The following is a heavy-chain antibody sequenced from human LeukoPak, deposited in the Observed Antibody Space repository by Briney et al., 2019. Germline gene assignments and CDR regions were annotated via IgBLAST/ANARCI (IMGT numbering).Heavy chain of an antibody. CDR2: IYHSGST. CDR1: GYSISSGYY. CDR3: AKSTEVLRYFNLLLSPFDY. Sequence: SETLSLTCAVSGYSISSGYYWGWIRQPPGKGLEGIGSIYHSGSTYYNPSLKSRVTISVDTSKNQFSLKLSSVTAADTAVYYCAKSTEVLRYFNLLLSPFDYWGQGTLGTVSS. V-gene: IGHV4-38-2*01. D-gene: IGHD3-9*01. J-gene: IGHJ4*02.